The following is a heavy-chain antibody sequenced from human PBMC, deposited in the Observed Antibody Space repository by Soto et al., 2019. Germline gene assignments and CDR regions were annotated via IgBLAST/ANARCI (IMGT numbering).Heavy chain of an antibody. V-gene: IGHV3-33*01. CDR2: IWYDGSNK. J-gene: IGHJ4*02. CDR1: GFSFSNYG. CDR3: ASEILSSGFLTNEY. D-gene: IGHD3-22*01. Sequence: QVHLVESGGGVVQPGKSLRLSCAASGFSFSNYGIHWVRQAPGKGLEWVAVIWYDGSNKYYADSVKGRVTISRDNSKSTVYLQMDSLRAEDTAVYYCASEILSSGFLTNEYWGQGTLVTVSS.